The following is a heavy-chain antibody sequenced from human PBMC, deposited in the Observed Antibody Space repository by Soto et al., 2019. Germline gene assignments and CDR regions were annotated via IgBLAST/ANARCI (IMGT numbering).Heavy chain of an antibody. CDR3: IHDGKLGYTGYDRFDY. CDR2: IYWNDDA. D-gene: IGHD5-12*01. V-gene: IGHV2-5*01. Sequence: SGPTLVNPTQTLTLTCTFSGFSLSTNEVGVGWIRQPPGKALEWLALIYWNDDARYSPSLKNRLTITKDTSKNQVVLTMTNMDPVDTATYYCIHDGKLGYTGYDRFDYWGQGILVTVSS. CDR1: GFSLSTNEVG. J-gene: IGHJ4*02.